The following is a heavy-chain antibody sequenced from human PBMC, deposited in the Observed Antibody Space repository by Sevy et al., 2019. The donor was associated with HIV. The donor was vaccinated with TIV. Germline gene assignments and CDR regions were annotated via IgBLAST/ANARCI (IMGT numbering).Heavy chain of an antibody. D-gene: IGHD3-16*01. J-gene: IGHJ5*02. V-gene: IGHV3-9*01. CDR2: ISWNSGSI. Sequence: GGSLRLSCAASGFTFDDYAMHWVRQAPGKGLEWVSGISWNSGSIGYADSVKGRFTISRDNAKNSLYLQMNSLRAEDTALYYCAKDSLSFGVTSPPEFDPWGQGTLVTVSS. CDR3: AKDSLSFGVTSPPEFDP. CDR1: GFTFDDYA.